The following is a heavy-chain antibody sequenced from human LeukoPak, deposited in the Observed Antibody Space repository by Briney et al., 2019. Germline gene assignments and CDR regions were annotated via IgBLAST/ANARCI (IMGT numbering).Heavy chain of an antibody. CDR2: ITSGGAP. V-gene: IGHV3-23*01. CDR3: ARDPNGDYIGAFEF. Sequence: PGGSLRLSCAASRVTFSNYAVMCGPQAPGQGLESVSAITSGGAPRYADSVKGRFTISRDNSKNTLYLQMNSLRAEDTAQYFCARDPNGDYIGAFEFWGRGTVVTVSS. CDR1: RVTFSNYA. D-gene: IGHD4-17*01. J-gene: IGHJ3*01.